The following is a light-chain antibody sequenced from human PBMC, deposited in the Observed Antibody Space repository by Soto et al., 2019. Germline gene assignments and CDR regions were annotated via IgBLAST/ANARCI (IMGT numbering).Light chain of an antibody. CDR1: TSDVGSYNY. Sequence: QSALTQPRSVSGSPGQSVTISCTGTTSDVGSYNYVSWYRQHPGEAPKLMIYDVNKWPTGVPDRFSGSKSGNTASLTISGLQAEDDADYYCCSYAGTYTVVFGGGTKVTVL. CDR3: CSYAGTYTVV. V-gene: IGLV2-11*01. CDR2: DVN. J-gene: IGLJ3*02.